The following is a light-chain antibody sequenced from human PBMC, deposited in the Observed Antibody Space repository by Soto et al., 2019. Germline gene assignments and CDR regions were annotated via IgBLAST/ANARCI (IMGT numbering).Light chain of an antibody. V-gene: IGKV1-5*03. CDR1: QSISSW. J-gene: IGKJ2*01. Sequence: DIQMTQSPSTLSASVGDRVTITCRASQSISSWLAWYKQKPGKAPKLLIYKASSLESGVPSRFSGSGSGTEFTLTISSLQPDDCATYYCQQYHSYPYTFGQGTTLEIK. CDR2: KAS. CDR3: QQYHSYPYT.